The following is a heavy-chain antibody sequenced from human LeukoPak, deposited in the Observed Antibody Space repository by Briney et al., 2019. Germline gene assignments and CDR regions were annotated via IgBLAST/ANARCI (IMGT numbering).Heavy chain of an antibody. J-gene: IGHJ4*02. D-gene: IGHD6-19*01. CDR2: IDPSDSYT. CDR3: ARPGIAVACYYFDY. CDR1: GYSFTSYW. V-gene: IGHV5-10-1*01. Sequence: GESLRISCQGSGYSFTSYWISWVRQLPGKGLEWMGRIDPSDSYTNYSPSFQGHVTISADKSISTAYLQWSSLKASDTAMYYCARPGIAVACYYFDYWGQGTLVTVSS.